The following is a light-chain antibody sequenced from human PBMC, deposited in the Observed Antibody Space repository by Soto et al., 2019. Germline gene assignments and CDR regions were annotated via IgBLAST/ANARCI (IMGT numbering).Light chain of an antibody. CDR2: EVS. CDR3: SSYTSSSTLGYV. V-gene: IGLV2-14*01. CDR1: SSDVGGYNY. Sequence: QSVLTQPASVSGSPGQSITISCTGTSSDVGGYNYVSWYQQHPGKAPKLMIYEVSNRPSGVSNRFSGSKSGNTASLTISGLQAEGEADYYCSSYTSSSTLGYVFGTGTKLTVL. J-gene: IGLJ1*01.